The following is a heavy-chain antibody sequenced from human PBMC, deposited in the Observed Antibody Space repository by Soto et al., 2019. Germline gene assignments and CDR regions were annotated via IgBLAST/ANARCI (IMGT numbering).Heavy chain of an antibody. Sequence: SETLSLTCAVSSGSISSSNWWSWVRQPPGKGLEWIGEIYHSGSTNYNPSLKSRVTISVDKSKNQFSLKLSFVTAADTAVYYCARYPSPAYMGYCSGGSCYGVYAFDIWGQGTMVTVSS. D-gene: IGHD2-15*01. CDR3: ARYPSPAYMGYCSGGSCYGVYAFDI. CDR1: SGSISSSNW. J-gene: IGHJ3*02. V-gene: IGHV4-4*02. CDR2: IYHSGST.